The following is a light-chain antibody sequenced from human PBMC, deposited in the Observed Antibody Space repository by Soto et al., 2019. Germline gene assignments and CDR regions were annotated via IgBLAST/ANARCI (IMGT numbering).Light chain of an antibody. Sequence: QSVLTQPRSVSGSPGQSVTISCTGTSSDIGGYNYVSWYQHHPGKAPKFMIYDVNKRPSGVPDRFSGSKSGNTASLTISGLQADDEADYYCCSYADSFTSMVFGGGTKLTVL. J-gene: IGLJ2*01. CDR1: SSDIGGYNY. CDR3: CSYADSFTSMV. V-gene: IGLV2-11*01. CDR2: DVN.